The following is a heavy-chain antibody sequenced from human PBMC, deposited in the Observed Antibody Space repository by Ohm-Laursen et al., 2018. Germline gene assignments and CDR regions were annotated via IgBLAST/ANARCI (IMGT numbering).Heavy chain of an antibody. V-gene: IGHV2-5*01. CDR2: IYWNDDK. D-gene: IGHD3-3*02. CDR1: GFSLTTSGVG. CDR3: ARSFLGIDY. Sequence: TQTLTLTCTFSGFSLTTSGVGVGWIRQPPGKALEWLALIYWNDDKRYSPSLKTRLTISKDTSKNQVVLTMTNMDPVDTATYYCARSFLGIDYWGQGTLVTVSS. J-gene: IGHJ4*02.